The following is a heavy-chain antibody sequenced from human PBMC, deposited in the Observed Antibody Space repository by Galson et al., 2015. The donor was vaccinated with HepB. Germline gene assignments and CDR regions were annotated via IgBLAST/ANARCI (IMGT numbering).Heavy chain of an antibody. CDR2: ISSSSSYT. CDR1: GFTFSDYY. J-gene: IGHJ4*02. D-gene: IGHD4/OR15-4a*01. Sequence: SLRLSCAASGFTFSDYYMSWIRQAPGKGLEWVSYISSSSSYTDYADSVKGRFTISRDNAKNSLYLQMNSLRAEDTAVYYCAREAGGYYGAASLFDYWGQGTLVTVSS. CDR3: AREAGGYYGAASLFDY. V-gene: IGHV3-11*06.